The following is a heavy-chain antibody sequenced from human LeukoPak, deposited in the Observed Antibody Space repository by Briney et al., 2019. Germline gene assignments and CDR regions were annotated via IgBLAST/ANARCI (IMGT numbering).Heavy chain of an antibody. D-gene: IGHD3-10*01. Sequence: GGSLRLSCAASGFTFSNYAMSWVRQGPGKGLELVSGINGRDNGTWYADSVKGRFTISRDNSKSTVYLQMNTLTGDDTAVYYWAEGFYHLFGSGSYPLDFWGQGTQVPGSP. J-gene: IGHJ4*02. CDR2: INGRDNGT. CDR1: GFTFSNYA. CDR3: AEGFYHLFGSGSYPLDF. V-gene: IGHV3-23*01.